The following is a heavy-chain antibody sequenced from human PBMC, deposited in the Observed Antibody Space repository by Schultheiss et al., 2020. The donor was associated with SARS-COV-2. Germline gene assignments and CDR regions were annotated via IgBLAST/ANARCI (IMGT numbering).Heavy chain of an antibody. V-gene: IGHV4-59*12. J-gene: IGHJ4*02. CDR2: IYYSGSA. CDR1: GFTFSSYA. Sequence: GSLRLSCAASGFTFSSYAMHWVRQPPGKGLEWIGYIYYSGSAYYNPSLKSRVTISVDKSKNQFSLKLSSVTAADTAVYYCARVQTPHFDYWGQGTLVTVSS. CDR3: ARVQTPHFDY.